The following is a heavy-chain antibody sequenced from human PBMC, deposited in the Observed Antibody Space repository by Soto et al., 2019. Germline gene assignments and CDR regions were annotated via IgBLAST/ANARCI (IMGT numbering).Heavy chain of an antibody. CDR3: VRDDVGVGMEY. J-gene: IGHJ4*02. V-gene: IGHV3-74*03. Sequence: EVQLVESGGGLVQPGGSLRLSCADSGFTVSSYWMHWVRKVPGKGLVWVSHLDSDGNSTTYADSVTGRFTISRDNSKNKVYLQMNSLRAEDTSVYYCVRDDVGVGMEYWGLVSLGTVSS. CDR1: GFTVSSYW. D-gene: IGHD1-26*01. CDR2: LDSDGNST.